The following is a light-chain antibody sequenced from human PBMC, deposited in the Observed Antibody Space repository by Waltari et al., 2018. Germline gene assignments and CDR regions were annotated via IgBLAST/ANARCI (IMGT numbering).Light chain of an antibody. CDR1: QSVTRA. CDR3: QHYLRSPVT. J-gene: IGKJ1*01. CDR2: GAS. Sequence: EIVLKQSPGTLSLSPGESATLPCRTSQSVTRALAWYQQKPGQAPRLLIYGASNRATGIPDRFSGSGSGTDFSLTISSLEPEDFAVYYCQHYLRSPVTFGQGTKVEVK. V-gene: IGKV3-20*01.